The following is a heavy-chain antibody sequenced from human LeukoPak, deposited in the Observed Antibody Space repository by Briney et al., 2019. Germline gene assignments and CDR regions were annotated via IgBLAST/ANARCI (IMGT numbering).Heavy chain of an antibody. D-gene: IGHD3-10*01. V-gene: IGHV1-24*01. Sequence: ASVKVSCKVSGYTLTELSMHWVRQAPGKGLEWMGRFDPEDGETIYAQKFQDRVTMTADTSTDTVYMELSSLRSEDTAVYYCATEGKMVRGVYTDYWGQGTLVTVSS. CDR1: GYTLTELS. CDR2: FDPEDGET. J-gene: IGHJ4*02. CDR3: ATEGKMVRGVYTDY.